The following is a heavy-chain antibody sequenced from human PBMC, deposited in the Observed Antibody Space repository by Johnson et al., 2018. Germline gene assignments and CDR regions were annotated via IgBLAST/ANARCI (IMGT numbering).Heavy chain of an antibody. CDR1: GFTFSRYP. V-gene: IGHV3-21*01. Sequence: VQLVQSGGGLVKPGESLRLSCAASGFTFSRYPMNWVRQAPGKGLEWVSSITSIGDYTYSADSMKGRFTISRDNAKNSLNLEIKSMRAEDTAIYDCAREGSGSYCFHWGQGTLVTVSS. J-gene: IGHJ4*02. D-gene: IGHD3-10*01. CDR3: AREGSGSYCFH. CDR2: ITSIGDYT.